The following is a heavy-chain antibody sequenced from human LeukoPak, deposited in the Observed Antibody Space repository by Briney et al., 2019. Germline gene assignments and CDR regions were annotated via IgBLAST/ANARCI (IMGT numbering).Heavy chain of an antibody. CDR2: IYHSGST. D-gene: IGHD5-12*01. CDR1: GYSISSGYY. Sequence: SETLSLTCTVSGYSISSGYYWGWIRQPPGKGLEWIGSIYHSGSTYYNPSLKSRVTISVDTSKNQFSLKLSSVTAADTAVYYCARVTNEWLRFLYYYMDVWGKGTTVTVSS. J-gene: IGHJ6*03. CDR3: ARVTNEWLRFLYYYMDV. V-gene: IGHV4-38-2*02.